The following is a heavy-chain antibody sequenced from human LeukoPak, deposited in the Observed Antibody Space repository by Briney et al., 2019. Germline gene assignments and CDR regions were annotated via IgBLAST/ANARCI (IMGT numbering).Heavy chain of an antibody. CDR1: GFTVSSNY. V-gene: IGHV3-74*01. Sequence: GGSLRLSCAASGFTVSSNYMSWVRQAPGKGLVWVSLINTDGSSTNYADSVRGRFTISRDNAKNTLHLQMNSLRAEDTAVYYCARGAGGSGTASDYWGQGTLVTVSS. CDR3: ARGAGGSGTASDY. CDR2: INTDGSST. D-gene: IGHD3-10*01. J-gene: IGHJ4*02.